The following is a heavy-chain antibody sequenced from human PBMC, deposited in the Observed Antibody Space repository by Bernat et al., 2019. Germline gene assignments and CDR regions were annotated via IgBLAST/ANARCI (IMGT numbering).Heavy chain of an antibody. CDR3: ASRARDGRNYDYFDY. Sequence: QLQLHESGPGLVKPSETLSLTCTVSGGSISSNGYYWGWIRRPPGKGLDWIGSMYFDGSTYYNPSLKSRVTISADTSKTQLSLKLASVTAADTAVYYCASRARDGRNYDYFDYWGQGTPVTVSS. J-gene: IGHJ4*02. CDR2: MYFDGST. D-gene: IGHD5-24*01. V-gene: IGHV4-39*01. CDR1: GGSISSNGYY.